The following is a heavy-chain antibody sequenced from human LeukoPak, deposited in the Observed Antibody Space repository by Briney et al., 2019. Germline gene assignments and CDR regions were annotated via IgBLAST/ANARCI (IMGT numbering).Heavy chain of an antibody. D-gene: IGHD6-13*01. J-gene: IGHJ6*02. CDR1: VFTFSSYG. CDR3: ARDGIAAAGQYYCYGMDV. Sequence: GGSLRLSCAASVFTFSSYGMHGVRQAPGKGLEGVAVIWYDGDNKYYADSVKGRFTISRDNSKNTLYLQMNSLRAEDKAVYYCARDGIAAAGQYYCYGMDVWGQGTTVTVSS. V-gene: IGHV3-33*08. CDR2: IWYDGDNK.